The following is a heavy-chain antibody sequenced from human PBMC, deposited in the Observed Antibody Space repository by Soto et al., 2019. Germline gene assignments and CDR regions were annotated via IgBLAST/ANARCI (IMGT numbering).Heavy chain of an antibody. V-gene: IGHV3-74*01. D-gene: IGHD4-17*01. CDR3: VRGPYGAPVGFDF. CDR1: GFTFSSYW. J-gene: IGHJ4*02. Sequence: EVQLVESGGGLVQPGGSLRLSCAASGFTFSSYWMHWVRQVPGKGLVWVSRLNNDGSVTNYADSVKGRFTISRDNAKSTLYLQMNSLRADDTAVFHCVRGPYGAPVGFDFWGQGALVIVS. CDR2: LNNDGSVT.